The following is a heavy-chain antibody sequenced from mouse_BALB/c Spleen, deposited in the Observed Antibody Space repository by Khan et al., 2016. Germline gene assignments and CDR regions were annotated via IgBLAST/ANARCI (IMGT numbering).Heavy chain of an antibody. D-gene: IGHD1-2*01. Sequence: EVQLQESGPGLVKPSQSLSLTCTVTGYSITSDYAWNWIRQFPGNKLEWMGYISYSGTTRYNPSLKSRISITRDTPKNQFFLQLNSVTTEDTATYYCATWDYYGSAFAYWGQGTLVTVSA. J-gene: IGHJ3*01. CDR2: ISYSGTT. CDR1: GYSITSDYA. CDR3: ATWDYYGSAFAY. V-gene: IGHV3-2*02.